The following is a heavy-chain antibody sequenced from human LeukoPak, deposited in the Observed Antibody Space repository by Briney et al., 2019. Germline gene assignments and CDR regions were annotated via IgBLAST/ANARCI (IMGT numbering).Heavy chain of an antibody. Sequence: MSSETLSLTCTVSGGSISSYYWSWIRQPPGKGLEWIGYIYYSGSTNYNPSLKSRVTISVDTSMNQFSLRLTSVTAADTAVYYCGGGWGGGTTVTTYDYWGQGTLVTVSS. CDR1: GGSISSYY. J-gene: IGHJ4*02. CDR2: IYYSGST. V-gene: IGHV4-59*12. D-gene: IGHD4-11*01. CDR3: GGGWGGGTTVTTYDY.